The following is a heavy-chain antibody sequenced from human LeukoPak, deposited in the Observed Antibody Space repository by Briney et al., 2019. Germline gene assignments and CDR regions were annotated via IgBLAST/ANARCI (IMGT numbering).Heavy chain of an antibody. CDR1: GYTFTSYG. CDR3: ARDLYYASSGGALHI. D-gene: IGHD3-22*01. V-gene: IGHV1-46*01. CDR2: INPSGGST. J-gene: IGHJ3*02. Sequence: ASVKVSCKASGYTFTSYGISWVRQAPGQWLEWMGMINPSGGSTSYAQKFQGRVTMTRDASTSTVYMELSSLRSEDTAIYYCARDLYYASSGGALHIWGQGTLLTVSS.